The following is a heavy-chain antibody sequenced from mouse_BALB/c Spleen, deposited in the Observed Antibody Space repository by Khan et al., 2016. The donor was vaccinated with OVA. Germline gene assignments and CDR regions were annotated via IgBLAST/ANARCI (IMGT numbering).Heavy chain of an antibody. D-gene: IGHD4-1*01. CDR1: GYSITSDYA. Sequence: EVQLQESGPGLVKPSQSLSLTCTVAGYSITSDYAWNWIRQFPGNKLEGMGYISYSGSTGYNPSLKSRIPITRDTSKNQFFLQLNSVTTEDTATYYCASELGRYYAMDYWGQGTSVTVSS. V-gene: IGHV3-2*02. CDR3: ASELGRYYAMDY. J-gene: IGHJ4*01. CDR2: ISYSGST.